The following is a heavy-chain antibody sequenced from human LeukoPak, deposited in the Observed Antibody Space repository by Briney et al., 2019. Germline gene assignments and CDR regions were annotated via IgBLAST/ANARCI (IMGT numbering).Heavy chain of an antibody. J-gene: IGHJ4*02. CDR2: INWNGGST. V-gene: IGHV3-20*04. CDR1: GFTFDDYG. CDR3: AKVPTSYYFDY. Sequence: GGSLRLSCAASGFTFDDYGMSWVRQAPGKGLEWVSGINWNGGSTGYADSVKGRFTISRDNSKNTVYLQMNSLRAEDTAVYYCAKVPTSYYFDYWGQGTLVAVSS.